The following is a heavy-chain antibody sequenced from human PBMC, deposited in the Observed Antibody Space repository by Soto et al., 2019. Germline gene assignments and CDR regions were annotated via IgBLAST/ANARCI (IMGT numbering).Heavy chain of an antibody. CDR2: ISYDGSNK. CDR3: AKVVPPAWSSSSWYGTYYYYGMDV. J-gene: IGHJ6*02. CDR1: GFNFSSYG. D-gene: IGHD6-13*01. V-gene: IGHV3-30*18. Sequence: PGGSLRLSCAASGFNFSSYGMHWVRQATGKGLEWVAVISYDGSNKYYADSVKGRFTISRDNSKNTLYLQMNSLRAEDTAVYYCAKVVPPAWSSSSWYGTYYYYGMDVWGQGTTVTVSS.